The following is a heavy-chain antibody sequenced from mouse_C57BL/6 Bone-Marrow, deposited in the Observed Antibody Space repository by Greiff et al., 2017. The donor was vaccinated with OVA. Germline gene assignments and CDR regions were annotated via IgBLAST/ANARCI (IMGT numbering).Heavy chain of an antibody. V-gene: IGHV1-82*01. CDR2: IYPGDGDT. CDR1: GYAFSSSW. J-gene: IGHJ3*01. CDR3: ARGTGTFAWFAY. D-gene: IGHD4-1*01. Sequence: VQGVESGPELVKPGASVKISCKASGYAFSSSWMNWVKQRPGKGLEWIGRIYPGDGDTNYNGKFKGKATLTADKSSSTAYMQLSSLTSEDSAVSFCARGTGTFAWFAYWGQGTLVTVSA.